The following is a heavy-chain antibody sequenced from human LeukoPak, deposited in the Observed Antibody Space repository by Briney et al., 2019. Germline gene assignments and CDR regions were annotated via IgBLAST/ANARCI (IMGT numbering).Heavy chain of an antibody. J-gene: IGHJ4*02. V-gene: IGHV4-34*01. D-gene: IGHD6-19*01. CDR2: INHSGIT. CDR1: GGSFSDYY. CDR3: ASDTVAGTG. Sequence: SETLSLTCAVFGGSFSDYYWSWLRQPPGKGLEWIGEINHSGITNYNPSLKSRVTISADTSKNQFSLKLSSVTAADTSVYYCASDTVAGTGWGQGTLVTVSS.